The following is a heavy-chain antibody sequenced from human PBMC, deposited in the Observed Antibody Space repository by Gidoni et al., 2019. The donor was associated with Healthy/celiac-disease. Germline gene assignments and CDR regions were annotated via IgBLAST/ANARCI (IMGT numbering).Heavy chain of an antibody. Sequence: QVQLQESGPGLVKPSQTLSLTCTVSGGSISSGGYYWSWIRQHPGKGLEWIGYIYYSGSTYYNPSLKSRVTISVDTSKNQFSLKLSSVTAADTAVYYCARDSRLYGSGSYYNDYYYYGMDVWGQGTTVTVSS. V-gene: IGHV4-31*03. D-gene: IGHD3-10*01. CDR1: GGSISSGGYY. J-gene: IGHJ6*02. CDR2: IYYSGST. CDR3: ARDSRLYGSGSYYNDYYYYGMDV.